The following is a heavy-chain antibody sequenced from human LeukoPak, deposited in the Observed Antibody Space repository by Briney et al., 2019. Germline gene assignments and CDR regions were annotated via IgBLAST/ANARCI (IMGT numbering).Heavy chain of an antibody. V-gene: IGHV3-30*02. D-gene: IGHD4-17*01. CDR3: AKDRATVTTGYFDY. J-gene: IGHJ4*02. CDR1: GFTFSSYA. CDR2: IRYDGSNK. Sequence: PGGSLRLSCAASGFTFSSYAMSWVRQAPGKGLEWVAFIRYDGSNKYYADSVKGRFTISRDNSKNTLYLQMNSLRAEDTAVYYCAKDRATVTTGYFDYWGQGTLVTVSS.